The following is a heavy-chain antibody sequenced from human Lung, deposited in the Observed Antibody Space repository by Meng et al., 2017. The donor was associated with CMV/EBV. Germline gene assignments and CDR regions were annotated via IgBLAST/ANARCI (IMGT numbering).Heavy chain of an antibody. CDR2: IWDDGSNK. D-gene: IGHD5/OR15-5a*01. J-gene: IGHJ3*01. Sequence: GGSLRLSCIASGFAFSSYGMHWVRQAPGKGLEWVAVIWDDGSNKYFADSVKGRFTVSRDNSRNMLYLHMNRLRADDTAVYYCAKDIVSTINPGAFDVWGQGTMVXVSS. CDR1: GFAFSSYG. V-gene: IGHV3-33*06. CDR3: AKDIVSTINPGAFDV.